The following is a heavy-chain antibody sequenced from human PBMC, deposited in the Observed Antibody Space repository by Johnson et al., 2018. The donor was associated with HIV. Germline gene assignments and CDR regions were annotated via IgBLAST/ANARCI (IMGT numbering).Heavy chain of an antibody. J-gene: IGHJ3*02. CDR3: ARERVVFASQSYSYGHDAFDI. D-gene: IGHD5-18*01. CDR1: GFSFSSYG. CDR2: IKQDGSEK. Sequence: VQLVESGGGVVQPGGSLRLSCAASGFSFSSYGMHWVRQAPGKGLEWVANIKQDGSEKYYVDSVKGRFTISRDNAKNSLYLQMNSLRAEDTAVYYCARERVVFASQSYSYGHDAFDIWGQGTMVTVSS. V-gene: IGHV3-7*01.